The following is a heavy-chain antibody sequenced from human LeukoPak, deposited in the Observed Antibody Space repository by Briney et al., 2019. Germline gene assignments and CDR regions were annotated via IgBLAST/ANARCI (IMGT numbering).Heavy chain of an antibody. Sequence: PSETLSLTCNVSGGSIITRASYWGWIRQSPGKGLEWIGTVYYSGSTYYNPSLESRVTISVDTSKNQFSLRLSSVTAADTATYYCARHVSCSGTHCFFYYYYGMDVWGQGTTVTVSS. CDR3: ARHVSCSGTHCFFYYYYGMDV. V-gene: IGHV4-39*01. CDR1: GGSIITRASY. D-gene: IGHD2-2*01. CDR2: VYYSGST. J-gene: IGHJ6*02.